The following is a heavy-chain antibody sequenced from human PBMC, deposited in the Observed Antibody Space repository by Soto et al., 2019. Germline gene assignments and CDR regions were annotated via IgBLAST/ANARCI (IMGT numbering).Heavy chain of an antibody. CDR2: TYYRSKWYN. V-gene: IGHV6-1*01. D-gene: IGHD3-9*01. J-gene: IGHJ6*02. CDR3: ARELDILTGYYTPNYYYYGMDV. Sequence: SETLSLTWAISGDSVSSNSAAWNWIRQAPSRGLEWLGRTYYRSKWYNDYAVSVKSRITINPDTSKNQFSLQLNSVTPEDTAVYYCARELDILTGYYTPNYYYYGMDVWGQGTTVTVSS. CDR1: GDSVSSNSAA.